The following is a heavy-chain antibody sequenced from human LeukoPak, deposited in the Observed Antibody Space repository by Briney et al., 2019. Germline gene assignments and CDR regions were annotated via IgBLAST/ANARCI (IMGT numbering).Heavy chain of an antibody. Sequence: PGGSLRLSCAASGFTFSSYWMSWVRQAPGKGLEWVASIKQDGGAKYYVDSVKSRFTISRDNAKNSLYLQMNSLRAEDTAVYYCAKDGKAARPHAFDIWGQGTMVTVSS. CDR1: GFTFSSYW. D-gene: IGHD6-6*01. CDR2: IKQDGGAK. J-gene: IGHJ3*02. V-gene: IGHV3-7*03. CDR3: AKDGKAARPHAFDI.